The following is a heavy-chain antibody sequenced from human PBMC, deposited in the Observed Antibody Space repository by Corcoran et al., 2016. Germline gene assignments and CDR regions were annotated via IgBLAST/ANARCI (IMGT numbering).Heavy chain of an antibody. CDR3: GGAYYYDSSGRNWFDP. V-gene: IGHV3-30*03. CDR1: GFTFSSYG. CDR2: ISYDGSNK. J-gene: IGHJ5*02. D-gene: IGHD3-22*01. Sequence: QVQLVESGGGVVQPGRSLRLSCAASGFTFSSYGMHWVRQAPGKGLEWVAVISYDGSNKYYADSVKGRFTISRDNSKNTLYLQMTSLRAEDTAVYDWGGAYYYDSSGRNWFDPWGQGTLVTVSS.